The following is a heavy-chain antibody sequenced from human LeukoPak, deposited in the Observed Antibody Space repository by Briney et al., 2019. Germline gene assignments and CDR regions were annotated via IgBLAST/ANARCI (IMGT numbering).Heavy chain of an antibody. CDR1: GFTFSSYE. D-gene: IGHD6-13*01. V-gene: IGHV3-48*03. CDR2: ISSSGSTI. CDR3: ARDLRYSSSSTRPKGDY. J-gene: IGHJ4*02. Sequence: PGGSLRLSCAASGFTFSSYEMNWVRQAPGKGLEWVSYISSSGSTIYYADSVKGRFTISRDNAKNSLYLQMSSLRAEDTAVYYCARDLRYSSSSTRPKGDYWGQGTLVTVSS.